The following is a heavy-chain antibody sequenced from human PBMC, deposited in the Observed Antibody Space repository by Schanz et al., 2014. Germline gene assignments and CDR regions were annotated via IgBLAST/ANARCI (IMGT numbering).Heavy chain of an antibody. CDR2: IYYSGNT. CDR3: DLRERPYGPFAA. D-gene: IGHD3-10*01. J-gene: IGHJ5*02. CDR1: GGSISSGGYS. Sequence: LQLQESGSGLMKPSQTLSLTCAVSGGSISSGGYSWNWIRQSPGKGLEWIGYIYYSGNTYYNPSLKSRITRAVDRSKNQFSLRRDSVDAADTDVYYCDLRERPYGPFAAWGQGALVTVSS. V-gene: IGHV4-30-2*06.